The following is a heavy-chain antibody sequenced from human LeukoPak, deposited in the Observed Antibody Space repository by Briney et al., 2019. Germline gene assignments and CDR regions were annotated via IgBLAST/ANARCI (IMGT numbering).Heavy chain of an antibody. D-gene: IGHD3-22*01. Sequence: PGRSLRLSCAASGFTFSTYGMHWVRQAPGKGLEWVAVISYDGSNKYYVDSVKGRFTISRDNSNNTLYLQMNSLTAEDTAVYYCAKAKEYYGSGYYGSWGQGALVTVSS. V-gene: IGHV3-30*18. CDR3: AKAKEYYGSGYYGS. CDR2: ISYDGSNK. J-gene: IGHJ5*02. CDR1: GFTFSTYG.